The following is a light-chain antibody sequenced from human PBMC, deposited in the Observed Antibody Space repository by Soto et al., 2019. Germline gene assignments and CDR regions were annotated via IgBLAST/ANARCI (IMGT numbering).Light chain of an antibody. CDR1: SSNIGAGYD. V-gene: IGLV1-40*01. Sequence: QSVLTQPPSVSGAPGQRVTISCTGSSSNIGAGYDVHWYQQLPGTAPKLLIYGNSNRPSGVPDRFSGSKSGTSASLAITGLQAEDEADYYCQSYDSSLSGYVFGGGTKHTVL. CDR3: QSYDSSLSGYV. CDR2: GNS. J-gene: IGLJ2*01.